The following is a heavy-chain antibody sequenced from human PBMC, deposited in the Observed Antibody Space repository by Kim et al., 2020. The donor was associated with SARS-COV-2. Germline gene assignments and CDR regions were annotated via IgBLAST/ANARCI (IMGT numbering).Heavy chain of an antibody. V-gene: IGHV3-7*01. Sequence: GGSLRLSCAASGFTFSSYWMSWVRQAPGKGLEWVANIEQDGSEKYYVDSVKGRFTISRDNAKNSLYLQMNSLRAEDTAVYYCAREEESRGLWFGELFHYGMDVWGQGTTVTVSS. J-gene: IGHJ6*02. CDR3: AREEESRGLWFGELFHYGMDV. CDR1: GFTFSSYW. CDR2: IEQDGSEK. D-gene: IGHD3-10*01.